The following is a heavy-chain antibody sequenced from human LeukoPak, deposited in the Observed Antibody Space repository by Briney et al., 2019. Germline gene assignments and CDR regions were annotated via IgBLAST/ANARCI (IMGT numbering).Heavy chain of an antibody. CDR3: AVEYNSSPYAFDI. D-gene: IGHD2/OR15-2a*01. Sequence: GGSLRLSCAASGFTFSSYGMHWVRQAPGKGLEWVAVIWYDGSNKYYADSVKGRFTISRDNSKNTLYLQMNSLRVDDTAVYYCAVEYNSSPYAFDIWGQGTKVTVSS. CDR2: IWYDGSNK. J-gene: IGHJ3*02. V-gene: IGHV3-33*01. CDR1: GFTFSSYG.